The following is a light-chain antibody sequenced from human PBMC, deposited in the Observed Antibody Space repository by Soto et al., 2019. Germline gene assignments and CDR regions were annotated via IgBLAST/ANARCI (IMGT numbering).Light chain of an antibody. CDR3: QQYNAYYT. J-gene: IGKJ2*01. Sequence: IQMTQSPSSVSASVGDTVTITCRASQGIGSWLAWYHQIPGKAPKLLIYSASSLQSGTPSRFTGRGSGTEFTLTISSLQPEDFATYYCQQYNAYYTFGQGTKVDIK. V-gene: IGKV1D-16*01. CDR1: QGIGSW. CDR2: SAS.